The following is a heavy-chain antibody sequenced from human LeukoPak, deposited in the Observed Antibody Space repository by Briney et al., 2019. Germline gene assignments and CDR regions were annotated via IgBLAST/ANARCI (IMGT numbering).Heavy chain of an antibody. J-gene: IGHJ4*02. D-gene: IGHD3-22*01. V-gene: IGHV1-46*01. CDR3: ARAGGNIYDSSGYYFDY. CDR1: GYTFTSYY. Sequence: ASVKVSCKASGYTFTSYYMHWVRQAPGQGLEWMGIINPSGGSTSYAQKFQGRVTMTRDTSTSTVYMELSSLRSEDTAVYYCARAGGNIYDSSGYYFDYWGQGTLVTVSS. CDR2: INPSGGST.